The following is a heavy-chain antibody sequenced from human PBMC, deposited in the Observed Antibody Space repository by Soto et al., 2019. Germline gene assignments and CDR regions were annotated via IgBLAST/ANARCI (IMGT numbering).Heavy chain of an antibody. Sequence: GESLKISCKGSGYSFTSYWIGWVRQMPGKGLEWMGIIYPGDSDTRYSPSFQGQVTISADKSISTAYLQWSSLKASDTAMYYCARHPDGDPAEYYMDVWGKGTTVTVSS. J-gene: IGHJ6*03. D-gene: IGHD7-27*01. CDR1: GYSFTSYW. V-gene: IGHV5-51*01. CDR2: IYPGDSDT. CDR3: ARHPDGDPAEYYMDV.